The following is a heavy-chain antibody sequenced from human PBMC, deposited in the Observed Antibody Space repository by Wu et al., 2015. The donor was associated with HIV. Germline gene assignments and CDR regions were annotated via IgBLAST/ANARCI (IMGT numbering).Heavy chain of an antibody. J-gene: IGHJ3*02. CDR2: FDPEDGET. CDR1: GYTLTELS. D-gene: IGHD3-10*01. CDR3: ATVIFPIPPCQVLSFDI. V-gene: IGHV1-24*01. Sequence: QLVQSGAEVKKPGASVKVSCKVSGYTLTELSMHWVRQAPGKGLEWMGGFDPEDGETIYAQKFQGRVTMTEDTSTDTAYMXLSSLRSEDTAVYYXATVIFPIPPCQVLSFDIVGPRDNGHRLF.